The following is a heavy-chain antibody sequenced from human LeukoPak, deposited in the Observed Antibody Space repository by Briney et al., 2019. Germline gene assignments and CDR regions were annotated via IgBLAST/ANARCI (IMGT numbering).Heavy chain of an antibody. CDR2: ISGSGCST. J-gene: IGHJ4*02. D-gene: IGHD3-9*01. CDR3: AKDLDRIPYNTYYDILTGYHFDY. CDR1: GFTFSSYA. V-gene: IGHV3-23*01. Sequence: GGSLRLSCAASGFTFSSYAMSWVRQAPGKGLEWVSAISGSGCSTYYADSVKGRFTISRDNSKNTLYLQMNSLRAEDTAVYYCAKDLDRIPYNTYYDILTGYHFDYWGQGTLVTVSS.